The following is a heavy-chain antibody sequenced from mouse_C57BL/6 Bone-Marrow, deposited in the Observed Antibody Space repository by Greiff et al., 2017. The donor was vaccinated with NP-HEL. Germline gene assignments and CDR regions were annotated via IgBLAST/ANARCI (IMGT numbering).Heavy chain of an antibody. CDR3: ATRFAY. J-gene: IGHJ3*01. Sequence: DVQLVESGPELVKPGASVKIPCKASGYTFTDYNMDWVKQSHGKSLEWIGDINPNNGGTIYNQKFKGKATLTVDKSSSTAYMELRSLTSEDTAVYYCATRFAYWGQGTLVTVSA. V-gene: IGHV1-18*01. CDR1: GYTFTDYN. CDR2: INPNNGGT.